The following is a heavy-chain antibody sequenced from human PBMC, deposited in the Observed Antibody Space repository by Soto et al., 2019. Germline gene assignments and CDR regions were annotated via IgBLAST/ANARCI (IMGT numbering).Heavy chain of an antibody. CDR2: ISSSSSYI. J-gene: IGHJ4*02. V-gene: IGHV3-21*01. CDR1: GFTFSSYS. Sequence: GGSLRLSCAASGFTFSSYSMNWVRQAPGKGLEWVSSISSSSSYIYYADSVKGRFTISRDNAKNSLYLQMNSLRAEDTAVYYCARGHDSSGYYFPGYWGQGTQVTVSS. D-gene: IGHD3-22*01. CDR3: ARGHDSSGYYFPGY.